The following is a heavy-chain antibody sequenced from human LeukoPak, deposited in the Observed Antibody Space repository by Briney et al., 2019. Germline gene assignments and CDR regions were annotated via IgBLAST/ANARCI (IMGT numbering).Heavy chain of an antibody. Sequence: ASVKVSCKASGYTFTDYNMHWVRQAPGQGLEWMGRINPNSGGTNYAQKFQGRVTMTRDTSISTAYMELSRLSSDDTAVYYCARESGRYYFDYWGQRTLVTVSS. CDR2: INPNSGGT. CDR3: ARESGRYYFDY. CDR1: GYTFTDYN. J-gene: IGHJ4*02. D-gene: IGHD1-26*01. V-gene: IGHV1-2*06.